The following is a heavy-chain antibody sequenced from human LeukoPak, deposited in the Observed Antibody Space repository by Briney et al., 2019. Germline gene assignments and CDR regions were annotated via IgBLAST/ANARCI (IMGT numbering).Heavy chain of an antibody. V-gene: IGHV3-30*02. J-gene: IGHJ4*02. Sequence: GGSLRLSCAASGFTFSSYGMHWVRQAPGKGLEWVAFIRYDGSNKYYADSVKGRFTISRDNAKNSLYLQMNSLRAEDTASYYCAKDECGGDCYLGYWGQGTLVTVSS. CDR3: AKDECGGDCYLGY. CDR1: GFTFSSYG. D-gene: IGHD2-21*02. CDR2: IRYDGSNK.